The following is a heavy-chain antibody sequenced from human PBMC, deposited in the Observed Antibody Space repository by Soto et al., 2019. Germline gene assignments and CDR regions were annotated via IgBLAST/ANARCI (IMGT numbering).Heavy chain of an antibody. J-gene: IGHJ5*01. CDR2: ITNRGTHT. D-gene: IGHD2-15*01. V-gene: IGHV3-21*01. CDR1: GFSFSSYT. CDR3: ARAHEVAWFDS. Sequence: GGSLRLSCAASGFSFSSYTMNWVRQAPGKGLQWVSSITNRGTHTYSADSVKGRFTISRDNDKNSLYLQMNNLRAEDTAIYFCARAHEVAWFDSWGLGTLVTVSS.